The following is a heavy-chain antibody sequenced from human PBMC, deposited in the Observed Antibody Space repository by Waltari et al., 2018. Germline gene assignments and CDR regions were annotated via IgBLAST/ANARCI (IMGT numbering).Heavy chain of an antibody. Sequence: QVQLVESGGGVVQPGRSLRLSCAASGSTFRSYGMHWVRQAPGKGLEWVALISYDGSNKYYADSVKGRFTISRDNSKNTLYLQMSSLRAEDTAVYYCAKDFQVFRFLEWLLSALDYWGQGTLVTVSS. CDR3: AKDFQVFRFLEWLLSALDY. CDR2: ISYDGSNK. CDR1: GSTFRSYG. J-gene: IGHJ4*02. V-gene: IGHV3-30*18. D-gene: IGHD3-3*01.